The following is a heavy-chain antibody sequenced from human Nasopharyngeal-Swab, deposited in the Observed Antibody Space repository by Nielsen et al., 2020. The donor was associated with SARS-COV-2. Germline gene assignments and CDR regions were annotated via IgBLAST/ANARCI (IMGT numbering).Heavy chain of an antibody. CDR3: ARSGPIAAAVTRGHYYYYYGMDV. J-gene: IGHJ6*02. CDR2: INPNSGGT. D-gene: IGHD6-13*01. Sequence: ASVKVSCKASGYTFTGYYMHWVRQAPGQGLEWMGWINPNSGGTNYAQKFQGWVTMTRDTSISTAYMELSRLRSDDTAVYYCARSGPIAAAVTRGHYYYYYGMDVWGQETTVTVSS. CDR1: GYTFTGYY. V-gene: IGHV1-2*04.